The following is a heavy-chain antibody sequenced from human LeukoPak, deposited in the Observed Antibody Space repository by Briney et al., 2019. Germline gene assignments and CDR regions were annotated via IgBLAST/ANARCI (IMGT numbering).Heavy chain of an antibody. CDR1: GGSISNYY. D-gene: IGHD6-19*01. CDR3: ARDSAPSSGIAVAGYFDP. V-gene: IGHV4-59*01. Sequence: SETLSLTCTVSGGSISNYYWSWIRQPPGKGLEWIGYISYSGSTNYNPSLKSRVTISVDTSKNQFSLKLSSVTVADSAVYYCARDSAPSSGIAVAGYFDPWGQGTLVTVSA. CDR2: ISYSGST. J-gene: IGHJ4*02.